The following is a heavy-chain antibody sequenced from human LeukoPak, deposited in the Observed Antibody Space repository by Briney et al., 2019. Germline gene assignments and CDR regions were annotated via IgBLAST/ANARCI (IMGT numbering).Heavy chain of an antibody. D-gene: IGHD3-16*02. V-gene: IGHV4-59*01. J-gene: IGHJ1*01. CDR3: ARGGTFGGVIVH. CDR2: IYYSGST. Sequence: SETLSLTCTVSGGSISSYYWSWLRQPPGKGLEWIGYIYYSGSTNYNPSLKSRVTISVDTSKNQFSLKLSSVTAADTAVYYCARGGTFGGVIVHWGQGTLVTVSS. CDR1: GGSISSYY.